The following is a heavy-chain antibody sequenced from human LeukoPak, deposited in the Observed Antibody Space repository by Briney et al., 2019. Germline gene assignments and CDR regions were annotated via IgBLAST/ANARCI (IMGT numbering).Heavy chain of an antibody. D-gene: IGHD2-2*02. J-gene: IGHJ6*03. V-gene: IGHV4-34*01. CDR1: GGSFSGYY. CDR2: INHSGST. CDR3: ARVLYCSSTSCYRAPGYYYYYMDV. Sequence: SETLSLTCAVYGGSFSGYYWSWIRQPPGKGLEWIGEINHSGSTNYNPSLKSRVSISVDTSKNQFSLKLSSVTAADTAVYYCARVLYCSSTSCYRAPGYYYYYMDVWGKGTTVTVSS.